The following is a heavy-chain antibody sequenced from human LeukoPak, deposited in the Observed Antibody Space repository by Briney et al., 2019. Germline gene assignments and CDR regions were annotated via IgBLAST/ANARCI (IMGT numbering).Heavy chain of an antibody. CDR3: ARGRLARAPYFDY. CDR2: VYYSGST. Sequence: SETLSLTCAVSGGSFSSYYWSWIRLPPGKGPEWIGYVYYSGSTNYNPSLKSRVTISVDTSKNQFSLKLSSVTAADTTVYYCARGRLARAPYFDYWGQGTLVIVSS. CDR1: GGSFSSYY. D-gene: IGHD3-10*01. J-gene: IGHJ4*02. V-gene: IGHV4-59*01.